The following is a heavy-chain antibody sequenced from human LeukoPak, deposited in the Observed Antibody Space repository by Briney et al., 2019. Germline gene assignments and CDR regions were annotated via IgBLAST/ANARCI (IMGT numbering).Heavy chain of an antibody. CDR3: ARETQYYDFWSGYYSRSFDY. J-gene: IGHJ4*02. V-gene: IGHV4-39*07. CDR2: IYYSGST. D-gene: IGHD3-3*01. CDR1: GGSISSSSYY. Sequence: SETLSLTCTVSGGSISSSSYYWGWIRQPPGKGLEWIGSIYYSGSTYYNPSLKSRVTISVDTSKNQFSLRLTSVTAADTAVYYCARETQYYDFWSGYYSRSFDYWGQGTLVTVSS.